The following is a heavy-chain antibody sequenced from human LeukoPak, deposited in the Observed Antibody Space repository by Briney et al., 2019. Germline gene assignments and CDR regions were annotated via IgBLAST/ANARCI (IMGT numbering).Heavy chain of an antibody. CDR2: ISASNGNT. D-gene: IGHD1-7*01. V-gene: IGHV1-18*01. J-gene: IGHJ4*02. Sequence: GASVKVSCKASGYTFTSYGISWVRQAPGQGLQWLGWISASNGNTNYARKFRDRVTMSTDTSTGTAYLDVRSLTSDDTAVYYCARDHSNWNYAPDFWGQGTLVIASS. CDR3: ARDHSNWNYAPDF. CDR1: GYTFTSYG.